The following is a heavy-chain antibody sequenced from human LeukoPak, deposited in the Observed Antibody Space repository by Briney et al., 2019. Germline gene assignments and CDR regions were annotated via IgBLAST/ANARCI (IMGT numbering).Heavy chain of an antibody. CDR3: AKDGTRGGVSSSWYDPFDY. CDR1: GGTFSSYA. V-gene: IGHV1-69*01. CDR2: IIPIFGTA. J-gene: IGHJ4*02. Sequence: GASVNVSCKASGGTFSSYAISWVRQAPGQGLEWMGGIIPIFGTANHAQKFQGRVTITADESTSTAYMELSSLRSEDTAVYYCAKDGTRGGVSSSWYDPFDYWGQGTLVTVSS. D-gene: IGHD6-13*01.